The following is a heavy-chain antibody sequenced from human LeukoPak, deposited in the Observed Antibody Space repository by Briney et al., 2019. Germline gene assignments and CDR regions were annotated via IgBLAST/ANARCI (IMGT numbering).Heavy chain of an antibody. J-gene: IGHJ4*02. Sequence: GSLRLSCAASGFTFSSYAMHWVRQAPGKGLEWVAVISYDGSNKYYADSVKGRFTISRDNSKNTLYLQMNSLRAEDTAVYYCARPEYSYGIGSADYWGQGTLVTVSS. CDR3: ARPEYSYGIGSADY. V-gene: IGHV3-30-3*01. D-gene: IGHD5-18*01. CDR2: ISYDGSNK. CDR1: GFTFSSYA.